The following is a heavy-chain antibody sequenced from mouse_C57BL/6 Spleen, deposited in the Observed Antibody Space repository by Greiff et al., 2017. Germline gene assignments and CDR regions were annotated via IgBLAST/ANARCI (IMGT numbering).Heavy chain of an antibody. D-gene: IGHD1-1*02. CDR2: INPNNGGT. Sequence: VQLQQSGPELVKPGASVKISCKASGYTFTDYYMNWVKQSHGKSLEWIGDINPNNGGTSYNQKFKGTATLTVDKSSSTAYMELRSLTSEDSACYCGASGVVGYFDYWGQGTTLTVSS. J-gene: IGHJ2*01. CDR3: ASGVVGYFDY. CDR1: GYTFTDYY. V-gene: IGHV1-26*01.